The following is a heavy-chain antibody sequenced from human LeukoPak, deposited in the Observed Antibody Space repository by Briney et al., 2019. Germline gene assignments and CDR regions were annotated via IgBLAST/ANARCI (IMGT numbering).Heavy chain of an antibody. V-gene: IGHV3-74*01. Sequence: GGSLRLSCAASGFAFSSYWMHWVRQAPGEGLVWVSRIVSDGSSPAYADFVEGRFTISRDNAKNTLYLQMNSLRAEDTAVYYCAKPRRDFWSGSDFDYWGQGTLVTVSS. J-gene: IGHJ4*02. CDR3: AKPRRDFWSGSDFDY. D-gene: IGHD3-3*01. CDR2: IVSDGSSP. CDR1: GFAFSSYW.